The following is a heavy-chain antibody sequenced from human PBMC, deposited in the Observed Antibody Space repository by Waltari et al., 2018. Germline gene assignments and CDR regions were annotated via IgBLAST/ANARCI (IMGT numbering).Heavy chain of an antibody. D-gene: IGHD1-1*01. CDR1: GFTFKSYS. Sequence: PASGFTFKSYSMHWLRQAPGKGLEWVTLISYDGSKKDYVDAVKGRFTISRDNARNTLYLQMNRLRAEDTAVYFCARVSRRTYRSPVPGRHYYYGMDVWGQGTTVTVSS. J-gene: IGHJ6*02. CDR2: ISYDGSKK. CDR3: ARVSRRTYRSPVPGRHYYYGMDV. V-gene: IGHV3-30*07.